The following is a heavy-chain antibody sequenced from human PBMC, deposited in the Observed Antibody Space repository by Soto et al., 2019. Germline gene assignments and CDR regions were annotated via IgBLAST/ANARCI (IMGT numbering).Heavy chain of an antibody. V-gene: IGHV1-18*01. CDR3: ATADSGPKFDY. CDR2: ISVYTGNT. D-gene: IGHD5-12*01. Sequence: EASVKVSCKASSYTLTIYTFAWVRQAPGQGLEWMGWISVYTGNTNYAQKVQDRVTMTTDASTTTVYMELRSLRSDDTAVYYCATADSGPKFDYWGQGTVVTVSS. CDR1: SYTLTIYT. J-gene: IGHJ4*02.